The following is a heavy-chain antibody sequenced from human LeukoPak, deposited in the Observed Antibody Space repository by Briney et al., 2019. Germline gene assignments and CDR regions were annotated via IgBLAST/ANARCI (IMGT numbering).Heavy chain of an antibody. CDR2: IRYDGSNK. CDR1: GFTFSSYG. J-gene: IGHJ3*02. CDR3: AKDRGDYDAFDI. V-gene: IGHV3-30*02. D-gene: IGHD4-17*01. Sequence: GGSLRLSCAASGFTFSSYGMHWVRQAPGKGLEWVAFIRYDGSNKYYADSVKGRFTISRDNSKNTLYPQMNSLRAEDTAVYYCAKDRGDYDAFDIWGQGTMVTVSS.